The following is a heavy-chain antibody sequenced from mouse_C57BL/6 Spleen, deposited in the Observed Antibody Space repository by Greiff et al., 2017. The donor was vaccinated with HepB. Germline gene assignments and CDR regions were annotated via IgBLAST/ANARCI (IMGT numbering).Heavy chain of an antibody. J-gene: IGHJ3*01. D-gene: IGHD2-2*01. V-gene: IGHV1-82*01. Sequence: VKLMESGPELVKPGASVKISCKASGYAFSSSWMNWVKQRPGKGLEWIGRIYPGDGDTNYNGKFKGKATLTADKSSSTAYMQLSSLTSEDSAVYFCAAGYDVSFAYWGQGTLVTVSA. CDR2: IYPGDGDT. CDR3: AAGYDVSFAY. CDR1: GYAFSSSW.